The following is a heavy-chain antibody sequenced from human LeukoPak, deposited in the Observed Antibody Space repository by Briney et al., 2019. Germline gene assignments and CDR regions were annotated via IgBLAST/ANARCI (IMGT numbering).Heavy chain of an antibody. V-gene: IGHV3-30*02. CDR3: AKDRYSGGYGGWVYFDY. CDR2: IRYDGGNK. Sequence: PGGSLRLSCAASGFTFSNYDMHWVRQAPGKGLEWVAFIRYDGGNKYYADSVKGRFTISRDNSKNTLYLQMDGLRAEDTAVYYCAKDRYSGGYGGWVYFDYWGQGTLVTVSS. CDR1: GFTFSNYD. D-gene: IGHD1-26*01. J-gene: IGHJ4*02.